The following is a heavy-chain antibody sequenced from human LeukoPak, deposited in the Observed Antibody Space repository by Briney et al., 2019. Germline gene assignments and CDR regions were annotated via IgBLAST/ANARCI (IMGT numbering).Heavy chain of an antibody. CDR3: AKGPTSYYYYYMDV. CDR1: GFTFSSYG. D-gene: IGHD2-2*01. J-gene: IGHJ6*03. Sequence: PGGSLRLSCAASGFTFSSYGVHWVRQAPGKGLEWVAVISYDGSNKYTDSVKGRFTISRDNSKNTLYLQMNSLRAEDTAVYYCAKGPTSYYYYYMDVWGKGTTVTVSS. V-gene: IGHV3-30*18. CDR2: ISYDGSNK.